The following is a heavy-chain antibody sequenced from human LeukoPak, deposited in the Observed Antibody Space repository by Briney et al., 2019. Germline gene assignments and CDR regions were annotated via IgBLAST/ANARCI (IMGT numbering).Heavy chain of an antibody. J-gene: IGHJ4*02. V-gene: IGHV4-59*01. CDR3: ATGYSSSWYYPSIDY. D-gene: IGHD6-13*01. Sequence: SETLSLTCTVSGGSISSYYWSWIRQPPGKGLEWIGYIYYSGSTNYNPSLKSRVTISVDTSKNQFTLKLSSVTAADTAVYYCATGYSSSWYYPSIDYWGQGTLVTVSS. CDR1: GGSISSYY. CDR2: IYYSGST.